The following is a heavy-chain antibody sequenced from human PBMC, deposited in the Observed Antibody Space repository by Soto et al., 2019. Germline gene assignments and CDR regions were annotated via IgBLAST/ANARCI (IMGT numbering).Heavy chain of an antibody. V-gene: IGHV4-4*02. CDR2: IYHSGSA. CDR1: GQYIKSNFW. J-gene: IGHJ4*02. CDR3: ARLGGYYQAFDQ. D-gene: IGHD2-21*02. Sequence: PSETLSLTCLVSGQYIKSNFWWAWVRQSPGKELEWIGEIYHSGSATYTPSLKSRVTLSIDESKNQFSLKMDSVTAADTAIYYCARLGGYYQAFDQWGQGSLVTVSS.